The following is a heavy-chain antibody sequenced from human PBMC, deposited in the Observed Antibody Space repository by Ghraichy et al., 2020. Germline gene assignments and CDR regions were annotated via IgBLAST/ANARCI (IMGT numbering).Heavy chain of an antibody. D-gene: IGHD6-13*01. CDR1: GGSFSGYY. CDR2: INHSGST. J-gene: IGHJ6*02. CDR3: ARGVGVAAAGTYYYYGMDV. Sequence: SETLSLTCAVYGGSFSGYYWSWIRQPPGKGLEWIGEINHSGSTNYNPSLKSRVTISVDTSKNQFSLKLSSVTAADTAVYYCARGVGVAAAGTYYYYGMDVWGQGTTVTVSS. V-gene: IGHV4-34*01.